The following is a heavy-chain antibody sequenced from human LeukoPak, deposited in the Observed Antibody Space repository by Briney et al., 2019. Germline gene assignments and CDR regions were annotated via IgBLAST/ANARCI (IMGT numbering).Heavy chain of an antibody. J-gene: IGHJ3*02. D-gene: IGHD6-19*01. V-gene: IGHV4-39*07. Sequence: SETLSLTCTVSGGSISSSSSYWGWIRQPPGKGLKWIGSIYYSGSTYYNPSLKSRVTISVDTSKNQFSLKLSSVTAADTAVYYCARERAVAGYYHDAFDIWGQGTMVTVSS. CDR1: GGSISSSSSY. CDR2: IYYSGST. CDR3: ARERAVAGYYHDAFDI.